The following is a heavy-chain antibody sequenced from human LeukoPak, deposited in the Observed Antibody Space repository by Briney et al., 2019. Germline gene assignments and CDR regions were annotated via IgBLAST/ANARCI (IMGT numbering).Heavy chain of an antibody. CDR2: IYYSGST. J-gene: IGHJ6*03. CDR1: GGSISSGGYY. V-gene: IGHV4-31*03. D-gene: IGHD6-13*01. Sequence: SETLSLTCTVSGGSISSGGYYWSWIRQHPGKGLEWIGYIYYSGSTYYNPSLKGRVTISVDTSKNQFSLKLSSVTAADTAVYYCARQKCIAAAGVDYMDVWGKGTTVTVSS. CDR3: ARQKCIAAAGVDYMDV.